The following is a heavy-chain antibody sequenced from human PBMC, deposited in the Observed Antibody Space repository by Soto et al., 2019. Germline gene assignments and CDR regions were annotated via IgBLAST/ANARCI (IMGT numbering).Heavy chain of an antibody. Sequence: EVQLLESGGGLVQPGGSLRLSCAASGFTFSSYAMSWVRQAPGKGLEWVSVISGSGGSTYYADSVKGRFTISRDNSKNTLYLHMNSLRAEDTAVYYCVSRSSGWYFDYWGQGTLVTVSS. CDR3: VSRSSGWYFDY. V-gene: IGHV3-23*01. D-gene: IGHD6-19*01. CDR1: GFTFSSYA. J-gene: IGHJ4*02. CDR2: ISGSGGST.